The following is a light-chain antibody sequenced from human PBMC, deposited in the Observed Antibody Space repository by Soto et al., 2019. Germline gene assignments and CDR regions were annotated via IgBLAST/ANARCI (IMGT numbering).Light chain of an antibody. CDR2: GAS. CDR1: QSFSGN. CDR3: QHYNNWPRT. V-gene: IGKV3-15*01. Sequence: EIAMTQSPANLSVSPGEGANLXCRASQSFSGNVAWYQQKPGQVPRLLIFGASIRAYGSPARFSGSGSVTEFARTISSLQSEDFAVYYGQHYNNWPRTFGQGTKVDIK. J-gene: IGKJ1*01.